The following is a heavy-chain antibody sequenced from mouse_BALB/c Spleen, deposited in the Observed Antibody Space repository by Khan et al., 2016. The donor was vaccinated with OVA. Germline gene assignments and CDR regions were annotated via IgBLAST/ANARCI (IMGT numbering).Heavy chain of an antibody. J-gene: IGHJ2*01. CDR1: GFTFSSYS. Sequence: EVELVESGGGLVKPGGSLRLSCAASGFTFSSYSMSWVRQTPAKRLEWVATITSGGSYTYYPDSVQGRFTISRDNAKNTLYLQMSSLKSEDTAIYYCTRDRNYYGSSFYFDYWGQGTTLTVSS. V-gene: IGHV5-6-4*01. CDR2: ITSGGSYT. CDR3: TRDRNYYGSSFYFDY. D-gene: IGHD1-1*01.